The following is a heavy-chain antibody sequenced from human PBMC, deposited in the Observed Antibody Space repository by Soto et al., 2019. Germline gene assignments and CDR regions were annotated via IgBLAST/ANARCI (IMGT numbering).Heavy chain of an antibody. J-gene: IGHJ1*01. CDR2: IYCSGST. V-gene: IGHV4-39*01. CDR1: GGSISSSGYY. D-gene: IGHD4-17*01. CDR3: ARHADYGDYGGAREYFQH. Sequence: PLPTLSLTCTVSGGSISSSGYYWGWIRQPPGKGLEWIGSIYCSGSTYYNPSLKSRVTISVDTSKNQFSLKLSSVTAADTAVYYCARHADYGDYGGAREYFQHWGQGTLVTVSS.